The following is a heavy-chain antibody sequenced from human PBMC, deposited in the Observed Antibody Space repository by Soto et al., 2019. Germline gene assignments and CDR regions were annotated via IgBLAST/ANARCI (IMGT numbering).Heavy chain of an antibody. CDR3: ARVSSLHHFDY. Sequence: VQLVQSGAEVKKPWSSVKLAGQASGGTSSGYDISWVRESNGQGLEWMGGIIHILGTANYAQKFQGRVTINAEDTTNTAYMELSGLRAADTSGSYCARVSSLHHFDYWGQGNLVTVSS. J-gene: IGHJ4*02. V-gene: IGHV1-69*01. CDR1: GGTSSGYD. D-gene: IGHD6-13*01. CDR2: IIHILGTA.